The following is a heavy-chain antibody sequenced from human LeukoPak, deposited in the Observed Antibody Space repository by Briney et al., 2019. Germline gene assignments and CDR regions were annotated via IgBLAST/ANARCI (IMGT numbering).Heavy chain of an antibody. CDR2: ISGSGGST. D-gene: IGHD3-10*01. Sequence: GGSLRLSCAASGFTFSRYAMSWVRQAPGKGLEWVSAISGSGGSTYYADSVKGRFTISRDNSKNTLYLQMNSLRAEDTAVYYCAKSLNLWFGERSFRGEFDYWGQGTLVTVSS. V-gene: IGHV3-23*01. CDR3: AKSLNLWFGERSFRGEFDY. J-gene: IGHJ4*02. CDR1: GFTFSRYA.